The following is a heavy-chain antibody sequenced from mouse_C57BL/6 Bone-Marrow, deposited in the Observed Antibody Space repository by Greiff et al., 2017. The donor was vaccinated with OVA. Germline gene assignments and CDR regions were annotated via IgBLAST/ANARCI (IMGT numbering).Heavy chain of an antibody. V-gene: IGHV1-19*01. J-gene: IGHJ3*01. CDR2: INPYNGGT. Sequence: VHVKQSGPVLVKPGASVKMSCKASGYTFTDYYMNWVKQSHGKSLEWIGVINPYNGGTSYNQKFKGKATLTVDKSSSTAYMELNSLTSEDSAVYYCARAGNFWFAYWGQGTLVTVSA. CDR1: GYTFTDYY. CDR3: ARAGNFWFAY. D-gene: IGHD2-1*01.